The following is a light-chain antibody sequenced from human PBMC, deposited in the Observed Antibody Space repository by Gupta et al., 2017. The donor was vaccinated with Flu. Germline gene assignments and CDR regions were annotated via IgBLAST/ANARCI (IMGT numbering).Light chain of an antibody. CDR1: RSNIGNNY. CDR3: GTWDSSLSAGV. J-gene: IGLJ3*02. CDR2: DNN. Sequence: QSVLTPPPSGSAASGLKVTISCTGSRSNIGNNYVSWYQQRPVTAPKLLLYDNNKRPSVIPDRFSGSKSGTSATLGITGLQTGDEADYYCGTWDSSLSAGVFGGGTKLTVL. V-gene: IGLV1-51*01.